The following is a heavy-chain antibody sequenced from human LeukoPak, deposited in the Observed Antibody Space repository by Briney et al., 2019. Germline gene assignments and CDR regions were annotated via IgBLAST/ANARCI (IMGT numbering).Heavy chain of an antibody. CDR2: IYYSGST. CDR1: GGSISSYY. Sequence: SETLSLTCTVSGGSISSYYWSWIRRPPGKGLEWIGYIYYSGSTNYNPSLKSRVTISVDTSKNQFSLKLSSVTAADTAVYYCARHGSSGWSSDFDYWGQGTLVTVSS. CDR3: ARHGSSGWSSDFDY. J-gene: IGHJ4*02. V-gene: IGHV4-59*08. D-gene: IGHD6-19*01.